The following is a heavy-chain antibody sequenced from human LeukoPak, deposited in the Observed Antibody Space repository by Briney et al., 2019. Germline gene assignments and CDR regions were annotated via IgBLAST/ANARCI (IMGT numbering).Heavy chain of an antibody. V-gene: IGHV3-64D*09. CDR2: ISSNGAGT. CDR3: VKGGSEGGDY. CDR1: GFSFTGNA. D-gene: IGHD1-26*01. Sequence: GGSLRLSWSASGFSFTGNAMHWVRQAPGKGLEYVSAISSNGAGTYYVDSVKGRFTISRDNSKNTLYLQMSSLRLEDTALYYCVKGGSEGGDYWGQGTLVTVSS. J-gene: IGHJ4*02.